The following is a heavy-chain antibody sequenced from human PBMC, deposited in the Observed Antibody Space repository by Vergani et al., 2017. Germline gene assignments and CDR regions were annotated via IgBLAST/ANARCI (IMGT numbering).Heavy chain of an antibody. Sequence: QVQLQQWGAGLLKPSETLSLTCAVYGGSFSGYYWSWIRQPPGKGLEWIGEINHSGSTNYNPSLKSRVTISVDTSKNQFSLKLSSVTAADTAVYYCARGVYDSSGYYYRSDAFDIWPRDNGHRLF. J-gene: IGHJ3*02. D-gene: IGHD3-22*01. V-gene: IGHV4-34*01. CDR3: ARGVYDSSGYYYRSDAFDI. CDR1: GGSFSGYY. CDR2: INHSGST.